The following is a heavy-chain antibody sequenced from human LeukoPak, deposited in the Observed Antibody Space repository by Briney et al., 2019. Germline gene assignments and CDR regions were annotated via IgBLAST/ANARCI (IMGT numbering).Heavy chain of an antibody. J-gene: IGHJ4*02. Sequence: GGSLRLSCAASGFTFSSYAMSWVRQAPGKGLEWVSGISGSGDNTYYADSVKGRFTISRDNSKNTLYVQVNSLGTEDTAAYYYAKGSYYDSSGSFYFDYWGQGTLVTVSS. CDR2: ISGSGDNT. V-gene: IGHV3-23*01. CDR1: GFTFSSYA. D-gene: IGHD3-22*01. CDR3: AKGSYYDSSGSFYFDY.